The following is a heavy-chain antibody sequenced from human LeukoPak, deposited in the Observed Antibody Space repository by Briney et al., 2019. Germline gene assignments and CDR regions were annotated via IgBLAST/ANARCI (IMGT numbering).Heavy chain of an antibody. CDR3: AKERAGAFDI. V-gene: IGHV3-9*01. CDR2: ISWHSRSI. J-gene: IGHJ3*02. CDR1: GFTFDDYA. Sequence: GRCLRLSCADSGFTFDDYAMQWVRHAPGKGVEWVSCISWHSRSIGYADSVKRRFTISRDNANNSLYLQMNRLRAEDTALYYCAKERAGAFDIWGQGTMVTVSS.